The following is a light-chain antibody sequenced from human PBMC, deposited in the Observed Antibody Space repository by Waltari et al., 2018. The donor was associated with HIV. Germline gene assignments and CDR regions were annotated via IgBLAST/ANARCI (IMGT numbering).Light chain of an antibody. CDR1: QSIASN. J-gene: IGKJ5*01. Sequence: DIVMTQSPATLSVSPGERANVSCRASQSIASNLAWYQQKPGQAPRLLIHGASTRATGIPARFSGSGSGTEFTLTISSLQSEDFAVYYCQQYNNWPITFGQGTRLEIK. CDR2: GAS. CDR3: QQYNNWPIT. V-gene: IGKV3-15*01.